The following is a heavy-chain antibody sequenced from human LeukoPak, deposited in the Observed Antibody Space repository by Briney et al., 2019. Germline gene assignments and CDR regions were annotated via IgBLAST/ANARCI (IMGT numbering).Heavy chain of an antibody. CDR1: LYTFTSDG. CDR3: ARDHVVAPGTMSGIDY. D-gene: IGHD2-2*01. Sequence: ASLKVSSTASLYTFTSDGISWVRQAPGEGLECMGCISAYNCNTDYAQKLQCRVTMTTDTATSTAYMELRSLRSDDTAVYYCARDHVVAPGTMSGIDYWGQGTLVTVSS. CDR2: ISAYNCNT. J-gene: IGHJ4*02. V-gene: IGHV1-18*01.